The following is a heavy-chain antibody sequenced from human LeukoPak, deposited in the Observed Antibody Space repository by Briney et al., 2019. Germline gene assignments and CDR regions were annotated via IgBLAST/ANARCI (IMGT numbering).Heavy chain of an antibody. CDR3: ARDSRVGSGWDFDY. D-gene: IGHD6-19*01. V-gene: IGHV3-21*01. Sequence: PGGSLRLSCAASGFTFSSYSMNWVRQAPGKGLEWVSSISSSSSYIYYADSVKGRFTISRDNAKNSLYLQMNSLRAEETAVYYCARDSRVGSGWDFDYWGQGTLVTVSS. J-gene: IGHJ4*02. CDR1: GFTFSSYS. CDR2: ISSSSSYI.